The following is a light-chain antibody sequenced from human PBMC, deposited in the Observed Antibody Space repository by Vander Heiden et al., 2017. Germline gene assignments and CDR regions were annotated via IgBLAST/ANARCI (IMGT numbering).Light chain of an antibody. J-gene: IGKJ2*01. CDR2: DAS. Sequence: DIQMTQSPSSLSASVGDRVTITCQASQDISNYLNWYQQKPGKAPKLLIYDASKLEKGVPSRFSGSGSGTDFTFTISSLQPEDIATYYWQQDYNLYTFGQWTKLEIK. CDR3: QQDYNLYT. CDR1: QDISNY. V-gene: IGKV1-33*01.